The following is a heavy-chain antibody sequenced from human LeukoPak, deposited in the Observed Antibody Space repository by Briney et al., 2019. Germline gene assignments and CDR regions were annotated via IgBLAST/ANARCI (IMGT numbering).Heavy chain of an antibody. CDR2: ISYSGST. V-gene: IGHV4-59*08. D-gene: IGHD1-26*01. Sequence: SETLSLTCTVSGGSISSYYWSWIRQPPGKGLEWIGYISYSGSTNYNPSLKSRVIISVDTSKNQFSLKLSSVTAADTAVYYCARHPSRVGPTDYWGQGTLVTVSS. CDR1: GGSISSYY. CDR3: ARHPSRVGPTDY. J-gene: IGHJ4*02.